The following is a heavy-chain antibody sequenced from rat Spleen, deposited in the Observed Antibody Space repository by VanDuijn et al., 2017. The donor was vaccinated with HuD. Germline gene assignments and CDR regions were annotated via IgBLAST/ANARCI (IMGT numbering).Heavy chain of an antibody. CDR1: GFTFSSYG. Sequence: EVQLVESGGGLVQPGRSLKLSCAASGFTFSSYGMAWVRQTPTKGLEWVASINTDGGSTSYLDSVKGRFTISRDNAENTVYLQMNSLRSEDTATYYCAKDKDGGYVMDAWGQGASVTVSS. V-gene: IGHV5S14*01. D-gene: IGHD1-11*01. CDR2: INTDGGST. CDR3: AKDKDGGYVMDA. J-gene: IGHJ4*01.